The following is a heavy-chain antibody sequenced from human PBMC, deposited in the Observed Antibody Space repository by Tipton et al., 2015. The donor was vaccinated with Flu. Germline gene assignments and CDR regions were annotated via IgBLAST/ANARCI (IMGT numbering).Heavy chain of an antibody. CDR2: IYTSGTT. J-gene: IGHJ4*02. V-gene: IGHV4-4*07. CDR1: GGSMNSYY. CDR3: ARGSGSGPYVIFDS. D-gene: IGHD3-10*01. Sequence: TLSLTCSVSGGSMNSYYWTWIRQPAGKGLECIGRIYTSGTTYYTPSLKSRVTMSIDTSKNQFSLKMRSVTAADKAVYYCARGSGSGPYVIFDSWGQGTLVTVSS.